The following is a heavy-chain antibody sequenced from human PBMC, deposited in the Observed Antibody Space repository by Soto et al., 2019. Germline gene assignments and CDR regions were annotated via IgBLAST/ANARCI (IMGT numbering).Heavy chain of an antibody. D-gene: IGHD3-22*01. CDR1: GGSISSGGYY. CDR2: IYYSGST. Sequence: PSETLSLTCTVSGGSISSGGYYWSWTRQHPGKGLEWIGYIYYSGSTYYNPSLKSRVTISVDTSKNQFSLKLSSVTAADTAVYYCARVKKYWDSSGNWFDPWGQGTLVTVSS. V-gene: IGHV4-31*03. J-gene: IGHJ5*02. CDR3: ARVKKYWDSSGNWFDP.